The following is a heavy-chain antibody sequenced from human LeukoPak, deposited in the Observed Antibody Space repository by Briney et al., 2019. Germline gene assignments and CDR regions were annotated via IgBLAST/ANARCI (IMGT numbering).Heavy chain of an antibody. V-gene: IGHV1-8*01. J-gene: IGHJ4*02. Sequence: ASVWLSCKASGYTFTNNDINWVRQATGQGLEWLGWMSPKNGNTGYAQKFHDRVALTRDTSISTAYLELSSLTDDDTAIYYCARGNAVSGDYWGQGTLVTVSS. D-gene: IGHD6-19*01. CDR2: MSPKNGNT. CDR1: GYTFTNND. CDR3: ARGNAVSGDY.